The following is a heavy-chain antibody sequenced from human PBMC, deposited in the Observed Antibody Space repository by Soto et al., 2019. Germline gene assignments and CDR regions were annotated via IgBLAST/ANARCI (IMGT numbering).Heavy chain of an antibody. V-gene: IGHV3-33*01. D-gene: IGHD3-9*01. J-gene: IGHJ4*02. CDR1: GFTFSSYG. CDR3: ARDILTGLSLGY. CDR2: IWYDGSNK. Sequence: PGGSLRLSCAASGFTFSSYGMHWVRQAPGKGLEWVAVIWYDGSNKYYADSVKGRFTISRDNSKNTLYLQMNSLRAEDTAVYYCARDILTGLSLGYWGQGTLVTVSS.